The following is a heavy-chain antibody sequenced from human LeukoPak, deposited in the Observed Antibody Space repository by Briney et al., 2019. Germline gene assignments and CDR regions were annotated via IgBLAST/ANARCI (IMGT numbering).Heavy chain of an antibody. Sequence: PSETLSLTCTVSGGSICSSSYYWGWIRQPPGKGLEWIGSIYYSGSTYYNPSLKSRVTISVDTSKNQFSLKLSSVTAADTAVYYCARDYGGSSCFDYWGQGTLVTVSS. CDR3: ARDYGGSSCFDY. J-gene: IGHJ4*02. V-gene: IGHV4-39*07. CDR2: IYYSGST. CDR1: GGSICSSSYY. D-gene: IGHD6-13*01.